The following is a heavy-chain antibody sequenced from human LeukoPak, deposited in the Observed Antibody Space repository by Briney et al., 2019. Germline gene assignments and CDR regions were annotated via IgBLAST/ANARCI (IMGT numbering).Heavy chain of an antibody. CDR2: INSDGSST. J-gene: IGHJ4*02. D-gene: IGHD5-18*01. CDR1: GFTFSSYW. V-gene: IGHV3-74*01. CDR3: ARGGYSYAYLGQNAVKIDY. Sequence: GGSLRLSCAASGFTFSSYWMHWVRQAPGKGLVWVSRINSDGSSTSYAASVKGRFTISRDNAKNTLYLQMNSLRAEDTAVYYCARGGYSYAYLGQNAVKIDYWGQGTLVTVSS.